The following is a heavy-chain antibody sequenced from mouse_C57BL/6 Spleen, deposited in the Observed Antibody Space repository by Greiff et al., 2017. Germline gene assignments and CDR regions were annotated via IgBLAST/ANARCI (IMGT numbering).Heavy chain of an antibody. D-gene: IGHD1-1*01. J-gene: IGHJ2*01. V-gene: IGHV1-64*01. Sequence: QVQLQQPGAELVKPGASVKLSCKASGYTFTSYWMHWVKQRPGQGLEWIGMIHPNSGSTNYNEKFKSKATLTVDKSSSTADMQLSSLTSEDSAVYYWAAPLYGSSGFDYWGQGTTLTVSS. CDR2: IHPNSGST. CDR1: GYTFTSYW. CDR3: AAPLYGSSGFDY.